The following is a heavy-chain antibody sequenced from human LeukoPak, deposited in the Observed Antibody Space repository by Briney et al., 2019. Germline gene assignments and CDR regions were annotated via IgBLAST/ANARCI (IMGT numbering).Heavy chain of an antibody. D-gene: IGHD6-13*01. CDR1: GYTFTSYY. V-gene: IGHV1-46*01. CDR3: AREREIAAAADQNWYFDL. CDR2: INPSGGST. Sequence: GASVKVSCKASGYTFTSYYMHWVRQAPGQGLEWMGIINPSGGSTSYAQKFQGRVTMTRDTSTSTVYMELSSLRSEDTAVYYCAREREIAAAADQNWYFDLWGGGTLVTVSS. J-gene: IGHJ2*01.